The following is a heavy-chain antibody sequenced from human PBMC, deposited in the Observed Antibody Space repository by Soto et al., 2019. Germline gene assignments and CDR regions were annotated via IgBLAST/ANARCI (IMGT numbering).Heavy chain of an antibody. CDR1: GFSLSTSGVG. J-gene: IGHJ5*02. Sequence: SGPTLVNPTQTLTLTCTLSGFSLSTSGVGVAWIRQPPGKALEWLALIYWDDDKRYSPSLKSRLTITKDTSKNQVVLTMTNMDPVDTATYYCAHSLIGYYYDSSGSNWFDPWGQGTLVTVS. CDR3: AHSLIGYYYDSSGSNWFDP. CDR2: IYWDDDK. D-gene: IGHD3-22*01. V-gene: IGHV2-5*02.